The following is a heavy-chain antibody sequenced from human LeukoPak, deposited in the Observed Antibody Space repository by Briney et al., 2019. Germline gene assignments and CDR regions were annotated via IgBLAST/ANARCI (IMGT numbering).Heavy chain of an antibody. CDR2: IYYSGST. Sequence: SQTLSLTCSVSGGSISSDYWSWIRQPPGKGLEWIGYIYYSGSTNYNPSLKSRVTISVDTSKNQFSLKLSSVTAADTAVYYCAASKYSSGWYRGWGQGTLVTVSS. V-gene: IGHV4-59*08. D-gene: IGHD6-19*01. CDR1: GGSISSDY. CDR3: AASKYSSGWYRG. J-gene: IGHJ4*02.